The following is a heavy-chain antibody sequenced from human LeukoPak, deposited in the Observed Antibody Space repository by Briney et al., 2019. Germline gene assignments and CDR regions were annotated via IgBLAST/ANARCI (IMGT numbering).Heavy chain of an antibody. D-gene: IGHD3-22*01. J-gene: IGHJ4*02. CDR2: INPNSGGT. V-gene: IGHV1-2*02. CDR3: ASEYYYDSSGYQPGGY. Sequence: ASVKVSCKASGYTFTGYYMHWVRQAPGQGLEWMGWINPNSGGTNYAQKFQGRVTMTRDTSISTTYMELSRLRSDDTAVYYCASEYYYDSSGYQPGGYWGQGTLVTVSS. CDR1: GYTFTGYY.